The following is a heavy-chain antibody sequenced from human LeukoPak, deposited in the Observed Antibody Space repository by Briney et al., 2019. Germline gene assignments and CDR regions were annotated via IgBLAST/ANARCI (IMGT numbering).Heavy chain of an antibody. CDR1: GGSFSGYY. CDR2: INHSGST. D-gene: IGHD3-3*01. CDR3: ARGAAKRNDFWSGYYSYYFGY. V-gene: IGHV4-34*01. J-gene: IGHJ4*02. Sequence: PSETLSLTCAVYGGSFSGYYWSWIRQPPGKGLEWIEEINHSGSTNYNPSLKSRVTISVDTSKNQFSLKLSSVTAADTAVYYCARGAAKRNDFWSGYYSYYFGYWGQGTLVTVSS.